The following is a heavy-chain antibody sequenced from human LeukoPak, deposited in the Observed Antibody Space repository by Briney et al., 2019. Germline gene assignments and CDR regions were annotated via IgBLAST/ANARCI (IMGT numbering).Heavy chain of an antibody. Sequence: ASVKVSCKASGYTFTNYGVSWVRQAPGQGLEWVGWVSGYDGNTKYGQKVQGRVSLTTDTSTSTAYMELRSLRYDDTDVYYCGRGDPIAAATGKDHWGQGTLVTVSS. CDR2: VSGYDGNT. CDR3: GRGDPIAAATGKDH. J-gene: IGHJ4*02. D-gene: IGHD6-13*01. CDR1: GYTFTNYG. V-gene: IGHV1-18*01.